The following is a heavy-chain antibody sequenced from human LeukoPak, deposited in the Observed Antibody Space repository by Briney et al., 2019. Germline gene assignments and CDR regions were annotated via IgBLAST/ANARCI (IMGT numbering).Heavy chain of an antibody. CDR3: ARHLGGIAAAGTEYSGAFDI. D-gene: IGHD6-13*01. CDR2: IYPGDSDT. Sequence: GESLKISCKGSGYSFTSYWIGWVRQMPGKGLEWMGIIYPGDSDTRYSPSFQGQVTISADKSISTAYLQWSSLKASDTAMYYCARHLGGIAAAGTEYSGAFDIWGQGTMVTVSS. CDR1: GYSFTSYW. V-gene: IGHV5-51*01. J-gene: IGHJ3*02.